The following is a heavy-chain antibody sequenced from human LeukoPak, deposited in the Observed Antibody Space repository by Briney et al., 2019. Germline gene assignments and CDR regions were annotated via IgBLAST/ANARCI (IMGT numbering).Heavy chain of an antibody. CDR3: ARGGAAYYYDSSGYSGDASDI. V-gene: IGHV1-2*02. J-gene: IGHJ3*02. D-gene: IGHD3-22*01. Sequence: ASVKVSCKASGYTFTGYYMHWVRQAPGQGLGWMGWINPNSGGTNYAQKFQGRVTMTRDTSISTAYMELSRLRSDDTAVYYCARGGAAYYYDSSGYSGDASDIWGQGTMVTVSS. CDR1: GYTFTGYY. CDR2: INPNSGGT.